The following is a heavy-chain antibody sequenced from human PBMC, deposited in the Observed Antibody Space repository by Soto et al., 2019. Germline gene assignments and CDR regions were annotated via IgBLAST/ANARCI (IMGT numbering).Heavy chain of an antibody. CDR1: GLTFSDYW. CDR3: GRVDWNNGGD. V-gene: IGHV3-74*01. Sequence: EVRLVESGGGLVQPGGSLRLSCVASGLTFSDYWIHWVRQAPGKGLMWVSGIRSGVTGTAYADSVKGRFTISRDTAKNTVYLQMNNLRAEDTAVYYCGRVDWNNGGDWGQGNLVTVSS. CDR2: IRSGVTGT. D-gene: IGHD1-1*01. J-gene: IGHJ4*02.